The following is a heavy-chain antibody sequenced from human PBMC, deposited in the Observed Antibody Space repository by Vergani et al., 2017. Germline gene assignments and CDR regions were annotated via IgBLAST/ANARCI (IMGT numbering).Heavy chain of an antibody. V-gene: IGHV1-8*01. Sequence: QVQLVQSGAEVKKPGASVKVSCKASGYTFTSYDINWVRQATGQGLEWMGWMNPNSGNTGYAQKFQGRVTMTRNTSISTAYMELSSLRSEDTAVYYCARALSSSWYYYYYMDVWGKGTTVTVSS. D-gene: IGHD6-13*01. J-gene: IGHJ6*03. CDR3: ARALSSSWYYYYYMDV. CDR1: GYTFTSYD. CDR2: MNPNSGNT.